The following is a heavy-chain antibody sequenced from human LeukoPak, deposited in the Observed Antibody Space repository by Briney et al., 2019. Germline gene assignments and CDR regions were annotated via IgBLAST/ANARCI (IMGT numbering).Heavy chain of an antibody. V-gene: IGHV3-30*03. J-gene: IGHJ4*02. Sequence: GGSLRLSCAASGFTFSNYGMHWVRQAPGKGLEWVAVISYDGNNKYYADSVKGRFTISRDNSKNTLFLQMNSLRAEDAAVYYCARDKYFDYWGQGTLVTVSS. CDR2: ISYDGNNK. CDR3: ARDKYFDY. CDR1: GFTFSNYG.